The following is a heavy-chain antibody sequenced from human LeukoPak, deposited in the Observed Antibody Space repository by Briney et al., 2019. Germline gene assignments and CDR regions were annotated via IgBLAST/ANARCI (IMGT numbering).Heavy chain of an antibody. CDR3: ARGPWAWFDP. CDR1: GGSISSYY. CDR2: LYYTGDT. D-gene: IGHD7-27*01. V-gene: IGHV4-59*01. J-gene: IGHJ5*02. Sequence: SETLSFTCTVSGGSISSYYWSWIRQVPGKGVEWIGYLYYTGDTKYNPSLKSRVTISVDTSKNQFSLKLRSVTAADTAVYYCARGPWAWFDPWGQGTLVTVSS.